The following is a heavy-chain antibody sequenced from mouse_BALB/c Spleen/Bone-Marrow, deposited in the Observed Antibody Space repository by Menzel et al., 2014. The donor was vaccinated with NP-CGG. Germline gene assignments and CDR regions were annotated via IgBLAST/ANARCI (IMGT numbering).Heavy chain of an antibody. D-gene: IGHD1-2*01. Sequence: LVESGAELARPGASVKMSCKASGYTFTSYTMHWVNQRPGQGLEWIGYINPSSGYTNYNQKFKDKATLTADKSSSTAYMQLSSLTSEDSAVYYCARFITTATEYFDYWGQGTTLTVSS. J-gene: IGHJ2*01. CDR2: INPSSGYT. CDR1: GYTFTSYT. CDR3: ARFITTATEYFDY. V-gene: IGHV1-4*01.